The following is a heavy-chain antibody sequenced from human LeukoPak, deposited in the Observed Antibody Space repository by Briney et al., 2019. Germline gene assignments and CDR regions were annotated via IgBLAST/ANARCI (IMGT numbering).Heavy chain of an antibody. J-gene: IGHJ6*03. V-gene: IGHV4-61*02. CDR1: GGSISSGSYY. D-gene: IGHD2-21*02. Sequence: SETLSLTCTVSGGSISSGSYYWSWIRQPAGKGLEWIGRIYTGGSTKYNPSLKSRVTISEDRSKNQFSLKLSSVTAADTAVYYCARTYCGGDCRGYYYHYYMDVWGKGTTVTVSS. CDR3: ARTYCGGDCRGYYYHYYMDV. CDR2: IYTGGST.